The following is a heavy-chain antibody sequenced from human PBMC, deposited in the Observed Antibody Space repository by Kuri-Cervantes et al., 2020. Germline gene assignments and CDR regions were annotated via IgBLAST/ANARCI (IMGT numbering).Heavy chain of an antibody. CDR1: GFTFSSYW. V-gene: IGHV3-7*01. D-gene: IGHD6-19*01. J-gene: IGHJ4*02. CDR3: ASTRIAVAGTFDY. CDR2: IKQDGSEK. Sequence: GESLKISCAASGFTFSSYWMSWVRQAPGKGLEWVANIKQDGSEKYYVDSVKGRFTISRDNAKNPLYLQMNSLRAEDTAVYYCASTRIAVAGTFDYWGQGTLVTVSS.